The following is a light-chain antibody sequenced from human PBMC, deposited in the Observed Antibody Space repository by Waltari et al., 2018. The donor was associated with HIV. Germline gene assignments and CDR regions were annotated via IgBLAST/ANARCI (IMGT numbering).Light chain of an antibody. V-gene: IGKV3-20*01. Sequence: IVSTQSPGTLPLSPGESAPLSCRASQSVYSNDVAWYQQRPGQSPRLLIYESSNRAAGVSDKFIGSGSGTDFTLTIGRLEPEDSGMYFCQQFGSSAPWTFGQGTKVEIK. J-gene: IGKJ1*01. CDR2: ESS. CDR1: QSVYSND. CDR3: QQFGSSAPWT.